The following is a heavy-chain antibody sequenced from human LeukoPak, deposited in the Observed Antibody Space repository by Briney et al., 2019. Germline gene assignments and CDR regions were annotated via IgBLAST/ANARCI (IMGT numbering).Heavy chain of an antibody. CDR3: ARDRRYYYGSSGFDY. V-gene: IGHV3-11*04. D-gene: IGHD3-22*01. CDR2: IRSSGSTI. Sequence: GGSLRLSCAASGFTFSDYYMSWIRQAPGKGLEWVSYIRSSGSTIYYADSVKGRFTISRDNAKNSLYLQMNSLRAEDTAVYYCARDRRYYYGSSGFDYWGQGTLVTVSS. CDR1: GFTFSDYY. J-gene: IGHJ4*02.